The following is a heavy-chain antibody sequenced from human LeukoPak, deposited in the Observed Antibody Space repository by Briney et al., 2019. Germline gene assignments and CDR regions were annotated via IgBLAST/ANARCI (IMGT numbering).Heavy chain of an antibody. CDR1: GYTFTSYG. J-gene: IGHJ4*02. V-gene: IGHV1-18*01. D-gene: IGHD1-26*01. CDR3: ARVPGIVGATYFDY. CDR2: ISAYNGNT. Sequence: ASVKVSCKASGYTFTSYGISWVRQAPGQGLEWMGWISAYNGNTNYAQKFQGRVTMTRDTSISTAYMELSRLRSDDTAVYYCARVPGIVGATYFDYWGQGILVTVSS.